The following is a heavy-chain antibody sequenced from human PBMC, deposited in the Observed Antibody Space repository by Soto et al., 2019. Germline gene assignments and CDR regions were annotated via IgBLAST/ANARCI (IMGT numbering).Heavy chain of an antibody. CDR2: IRGTPYGRKT. CDR1: GFSFADST. V-gene: IGHV3-49*03. CDR3: TRETSFGV. J-gene: IGHJ6*02. D-gene: IGHD3-10*01. Sequence: PAGSLTLSCTTSGFSFADSTMTWPRQAPGRGLEWVGLIRGTPYGRKTEYAASVKGRSPLSRDDSKGIAYLQMTRLKTDDTATYFCTRETSFGVWGQGTTVTVSS.